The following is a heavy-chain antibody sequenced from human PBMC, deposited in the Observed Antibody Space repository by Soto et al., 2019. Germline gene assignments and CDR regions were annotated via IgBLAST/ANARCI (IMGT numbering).Heavy chain of an antibody. CDR1: GFTFDDYT. CDR3: AKGRERWLQLSYCMDV. CDR2: ISWDGGST. Sequence: EVQLVESGGVVVQPGGSLRLSCAASGFTFDDYTMHWVRQAPGKGLEWVSLISWDGGSTYYADSVKGRFTISRDNSKNSLYLQMNSLRTEDTALYYCAKGRERWLQLSYCMDVWGQGTTVTVSS. V-gene: IGHV3-43*01. D-gene: IGHD5-12*01. J-gene: IGHJ6*02.